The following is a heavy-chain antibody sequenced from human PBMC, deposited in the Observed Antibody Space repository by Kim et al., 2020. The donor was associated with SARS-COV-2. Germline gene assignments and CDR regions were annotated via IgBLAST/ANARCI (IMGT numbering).Heavy chain of an antibody. Sequence: GGSLRLSCAASGFTFDDYAMHWVRQAPGKGLEWVSGISWKSGSIGYADSVKGRFIISRDNAKNSLYLQMNSLRAEDTALYYCAKAPYSSGWYYFDYWGQGTLVTVSS. J-gene: IGHJ4*02. CDR3: AKAPYSSGWYYFDY. D-gene: IGHD6-19*01. V-gene: IGHV3-9*01. CDR2: ISWKSGSI. CDR1: GFTFDDYA.